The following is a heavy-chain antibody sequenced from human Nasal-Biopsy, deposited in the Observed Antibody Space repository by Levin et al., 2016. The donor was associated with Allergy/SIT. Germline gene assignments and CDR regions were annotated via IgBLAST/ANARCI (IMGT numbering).Heavy chain of an antibody. V-gene: IGHV3-23*01. CDR2: ISGSGGDT. J-gene: IGHJ5*02. Sequence: GGSLRLSCEASGFNFDSYSMSWVRQAPGRGLEWVSSISGSGGDTFHADSVEGRFTISRDNSKNTLFLQMNSLRAEDTAVYYCARDPQYCTNGVCYPSSWFDPWGQGTLVTVSS. D-gene: IGHD2-8*01. CDR1: GFNFDSYS. CDR3: ARDPQYCTNGVCYPSSWFDP.